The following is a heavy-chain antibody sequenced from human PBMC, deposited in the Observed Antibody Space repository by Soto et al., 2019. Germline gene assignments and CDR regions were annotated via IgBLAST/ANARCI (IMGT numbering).Heavy chain of an antibody. V-gene: IGHV3-73*01. CDR3: TTHLGALAFPRGFDI. CDR2: IRSKTNSYAT. D-gene: IGHD3-16*02. CDR1: GFTFSGSA. J-gene: IGHJ3*02. Sequence: EVQLVESGGGLVQPGGSLKLSCAASGFTFSGSAVHWVRQASGKGLEWVGRIRSKTNSYATAYAASVKGRFTISRDDSKKTAYLQKNSLKTVCTAVYYWTTHLGALAFPRGFDIWGQGTMVTVSS.